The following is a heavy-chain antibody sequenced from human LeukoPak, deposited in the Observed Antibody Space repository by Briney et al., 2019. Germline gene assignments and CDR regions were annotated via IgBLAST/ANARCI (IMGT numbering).Heavy chain of an antibody. CDR1: GYTFTSYY. Sequence: ASVKVSCKASGYTFTSYYMHWVRQAPGQGLEWMGIINPSGGSTSYAQKFQGRVTMTRDTSTSTVYMELSSLRSEDTAVYYCARALHVTTADYYYYGMDVWGQGTTVTVSS. V-gene: IGHV1-46*01. CDR3: ARALHVTTADYYYYGMDV. CDR2: INPSGGST. J-gene: IGHJ6*02. D-gene: IGHD4-17*01.